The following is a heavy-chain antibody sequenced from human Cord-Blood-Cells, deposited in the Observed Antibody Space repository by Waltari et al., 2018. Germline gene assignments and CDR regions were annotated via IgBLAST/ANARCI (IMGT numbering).Heavy chain of an antibody. J-gene: IGHJ3*02. D-gene: IGHD3-22*01. Sequence: QVQLQQWGAGLLKPSETLSLTCAVYGGSFSGYYWSWIRQPPGKGLEWNGEINDSGSTNNNPSLKSRVTISVDTSKNQFSLKLSSVTAADTAVYYCARPYGSSGYYYTPYAFDIWGQGTMVTVSS. CDR3: ARPYGSSGYYYTPYAFDI. CDR1: GGSFSGYY. CDR2: INDSGST. V-gene: IGHV4-34*01.